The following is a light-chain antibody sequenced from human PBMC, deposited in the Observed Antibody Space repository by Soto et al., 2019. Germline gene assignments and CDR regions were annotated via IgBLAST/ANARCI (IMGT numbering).Light chain of an antibody. CDR3: QQSETWPHT. V-gene: IGKV3-15*01. CDR1: QGVRTN. Sequence: EIVMTQSPATLSVSPGERATLSCRPSQGVRTNLAWYQQKPDQAPRLLIYGASTRATDIPARFSGSGSGKEFTLTISSLQSEDFGVYYCQQSETWPHTFGQGTKLEIK. CDR2: GAS. J-gene: IGKJ2*01.